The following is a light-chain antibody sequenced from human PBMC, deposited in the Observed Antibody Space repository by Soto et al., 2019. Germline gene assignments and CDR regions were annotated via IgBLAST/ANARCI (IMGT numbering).Light chain of an antibody. CDR3: QSYDSSLRGRGV. CDR1: SSNIGAGYY. J-gene: IGLJ3*02. Sequence: QSVLTQPPSVSGAPGQRVTISCTGSSSNIGAGYYVHWYQQLPGTAPKLLIYDNTNRPSGVPDRFSGSNSGTSASLAITGLRAEDEGDYYCQSYDSSLRGRGVFGGGTKVTVL. V-gene: IGLV1-40*01. CDR2: DNT.